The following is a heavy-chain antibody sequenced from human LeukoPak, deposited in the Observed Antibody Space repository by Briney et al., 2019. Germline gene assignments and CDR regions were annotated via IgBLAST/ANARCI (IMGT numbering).Heavy chain of an antibody. J-gene: IGHJ3*02. V-gene: IGHV1-69*04. D-gene: IGHD6-19*01. CDR3: ARYIAVAAFDI. CDR2: IIPILGIA. CDR1: WGALHSDA. Sequence: KVSRQAFWGALHSDAFRWGRHGPRQRGEWMGRIIPILGIANYAQKFQGRVTITADKSTSTAYMELSSLRSEDTAVYYCARYIAVAAFDIWGQGTMVTVSS.